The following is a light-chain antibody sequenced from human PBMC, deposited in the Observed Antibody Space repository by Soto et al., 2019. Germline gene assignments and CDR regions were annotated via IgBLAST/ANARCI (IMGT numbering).Light chain of an antibody. CDR3: QQYENSPWT. Sequence: EIVLTQSPGTLSLSPGERVTLSCRASQSVSSNYLGWYQQKAGQAPRLLIYGASSRATGIPDRFSGSGSGTDFILTISRLEPEDFAVYYCQQYENSPWTFGQGTKGDIK. CDR1: QSVSSNY. V-gene: IGKV3-20*01. CDR2: GAS. J-gene: IGKJ1*01.